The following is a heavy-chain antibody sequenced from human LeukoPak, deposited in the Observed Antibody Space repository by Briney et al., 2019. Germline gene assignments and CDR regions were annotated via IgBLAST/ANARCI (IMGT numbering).Heavy chain of an antibody. J-gene: IGHJ6*03. CDR1: GFSFSTYW. CDR2: IKEDGSEK. Sequence: PGGSLRLSCVASGFSFSTYWMSWVRQAPGKGLEWVANIKEDGSEKYYVDSVKGRFTMSRDNAKNSVYLQMNRLRVEDTAVYYCARRSYRGVIGLYYYYYMDGWGKGTPVTVSS. CDR3: ARRSYRGVIGLYYYYYMDG. D-gene: IGHD3-16*02. V-gene: IGHV3-7*01.